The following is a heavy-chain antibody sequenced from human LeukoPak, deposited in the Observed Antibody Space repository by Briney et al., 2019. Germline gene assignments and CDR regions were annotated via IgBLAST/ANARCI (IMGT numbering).Heavy chain of an antibody. D-gene: IGHD6-13*01. CDR2: INWNGGST. CDR3: ARGGSSWELDY. CDR1: GFTFDDYG. V-gene: IGHV3-20*04. Sequence: GGSLRLSCAASGFTFDDYGMSWARQAPGKGLEWVSGINWNGGSTGYADSVKGRFTISRDNAKNSLYLQMNSLRAEDTALYYCARGGSSWELDYWGQGTLVTVSS. J-gene: IGHJ4*02.